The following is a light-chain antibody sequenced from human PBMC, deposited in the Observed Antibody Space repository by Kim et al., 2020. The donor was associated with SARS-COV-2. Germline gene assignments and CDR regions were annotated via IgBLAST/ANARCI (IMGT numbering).Light chain of an antibody. J-gene: IGLJ3*02. CDR3: QVWDSSSDHPV. V-gene: IGLV3-21*04. CDR1: NIGSKS. CDR2: YDS. Sequence: SYELTQPPSVSLAPGKTARITCGGNNIGSKSVHLYQQKPGQAPVLVIYYDSDRPSGIPERFSGSNSGNTATLTISRVEAGDEADYYCQVWDSSSDHPVFGGGTQLTVL.